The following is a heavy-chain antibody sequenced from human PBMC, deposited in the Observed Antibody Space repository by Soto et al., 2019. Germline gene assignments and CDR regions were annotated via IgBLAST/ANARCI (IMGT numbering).Heavy chain of an antibody. CDR3: AKGLDILSLVTHWYFDL. Sequence: GGSLRLSCAASGFTFSSYAMSWVRQAPGKGLEWVSAISGSGGSTYYADSVKGRFTISRDNSKNTLYLQMNSLRAEDTAVYYCAKGLDILSLVTHWYFDLWGRGTLVTVSS. CDR1: GFTFSSYA. D-gene: IGHD3-9*01. J-gene: IGHJ2*01. V-gene: IGHV3-23*01. CDR2: ISGSGGST.